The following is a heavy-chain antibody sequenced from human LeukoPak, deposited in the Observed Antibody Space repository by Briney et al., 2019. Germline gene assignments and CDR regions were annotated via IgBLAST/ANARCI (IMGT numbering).Heavy chain of an antibody. CDR1: GFTFCGSA. J-gene: IGHJ5*02. CDR3: ARSLVVGATYPYH. CDR2: IRSKANSYAT. Sequence: GGSLRLSCAASGFTFCGSAMHWVRQASGKGLEWVGRIRSKANSYATAYAASMKGRFTISRDDSMNTAYLQMNSLKTEDTAVYYCARSLVVGATYPYHWGQGTLVTVSS. V-gene: IGHV3-73*01. D-gene: IGHD1-26*01.